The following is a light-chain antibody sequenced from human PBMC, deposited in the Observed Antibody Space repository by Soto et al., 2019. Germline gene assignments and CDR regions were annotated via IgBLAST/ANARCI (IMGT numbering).Light chain of an antibody. V-gene: IGKV1-39*01. CDR1: QSISNF. CDR3: QQYYNSVIT. J-gene: IGKJ4*01. Sequence: DIQMTQSPSSLSASLGDRVTITCRASQSISNFLNWVQHKPGNAPKVLISAASTLQSGVPPRFSGSESGTDFTLTISSLQPEDSASYYCQQYYNSVITFGGGTKLDIK. CDR2: AAS.